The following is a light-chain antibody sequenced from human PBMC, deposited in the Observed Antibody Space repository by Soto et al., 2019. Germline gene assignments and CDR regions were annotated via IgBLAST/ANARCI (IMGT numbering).Light chain of an antibody. V-gene: IGKV3-11*01. CDR1: QIVSSY. J-gene: IGKJ4*01. Sequence: EILLTQSPATLSLSPGERATLSCRASQIVSSYLAWYQQKPGQAPRLLIYDASNRATGIPARFSGSGSGTDFTLTISSLEPEDFAVYYCQQRSNWPPTFGGGTKV. CDR2: DAS. CDR3: QQRSNWPPT.